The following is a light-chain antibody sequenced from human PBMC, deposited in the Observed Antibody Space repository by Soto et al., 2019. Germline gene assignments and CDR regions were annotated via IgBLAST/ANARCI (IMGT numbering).Light chain of an antibody. V-gene: IGKV3-15*01. Sequence: EIVMTQSPATLSVSPGEGATLSCRAGQNIHTNLAWYQQKPGQAPRLLFYGASTGATGLPARFSGSGSGTDFTLTISRLEPEDFAVYYCQQYGSSGTFGQGTKVDIK. CDR2: GAS. CDR3: QQYGSSGT. J-gene: IGKJ1*01. CDR1: QNIHTN.